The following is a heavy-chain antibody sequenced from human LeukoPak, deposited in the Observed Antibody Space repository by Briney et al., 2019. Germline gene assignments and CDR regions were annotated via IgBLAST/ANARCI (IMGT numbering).Heavy chain of an antibody. D-gene: IGHD2-21*02. CDR3: AKDFEAYCGGDCYSKPNWFDP. Sequence: GRSLRLSCAASGFTFSSYGMHWVRQAPGKGLEWVAVIWYDGSNKYYADSVKGRFTISRDSSKNTLYLQMNSLRAEDTAVYYCAKDFEAYCGGDCYSKPNWFDPWGQGTLVTVSS. J-gene: IGHJ5*02. CDR1: GFTFSSYG. CDR2: IWYDGSNK. V-gene: IGHV3-33*06.